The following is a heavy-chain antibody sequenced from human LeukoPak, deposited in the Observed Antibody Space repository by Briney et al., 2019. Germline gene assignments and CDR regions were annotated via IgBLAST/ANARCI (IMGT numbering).Heavy chain of an antibody. D-gene: IGHD5-24*01. CDR3: ARDEAGDGYTFDY. J-gene: IGHJ4*02. V-gene: IGHV3-30-3*01. CDR2: ISYDGSSK. CDR1: GFTFSTYA. Sequence: GGSLRLSCAASGFTFSTYAMHWVRQAPGKGLEWVAVISYDGSSKYYVDSVKGRFTISRDNSMNTLYLQMNSLRAEDTAVYYCARDEAGDGYTFDYWGQGTLVTVSS.